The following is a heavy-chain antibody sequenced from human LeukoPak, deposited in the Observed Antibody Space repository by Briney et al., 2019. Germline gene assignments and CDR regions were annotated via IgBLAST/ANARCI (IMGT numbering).Heavy chain of an antibody. J-gene: IGHJ3*02. CDR2: ISDGGGTT. V-gene: IGHV3-23*01. CDR3: AKRPSSSTTGSASAFDI. D-gene: IGHD2-2*01. Sequence: GGSLRLSCAASGFTFSSHAMSWVRQAPGKGLEWVSAISDGGGTTFYADSVKGRFAISRDNSKNTLFLQMNSLRAEDTALYFCAKRPSSSTTGSASAFDIWGQGTMVTVPP. CDR1: GFTFSSHA.